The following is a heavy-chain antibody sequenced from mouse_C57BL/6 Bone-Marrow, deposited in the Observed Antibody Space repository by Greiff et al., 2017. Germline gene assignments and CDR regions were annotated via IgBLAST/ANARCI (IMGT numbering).Heavy chain of an antibody. V-gene: IGHV1-15*01. CDR3: TTQLRLRYFDY. D-gene: IGHD3-2*02. CDR2: IDPETGGT. CDR1: GYTFTDYE. Sequence: VQLQQSGAELVRPGASVTLSCKASGYTFTDYEMHWVKQTPVHGLEWIGAIDPETGGTAYNQKFKGKAILTADKSSSTAYMELRSLTSEDSAVYYCTTQLRLRYFDYWGQGTTLTVSS. J-gene: IGHJ2*01.